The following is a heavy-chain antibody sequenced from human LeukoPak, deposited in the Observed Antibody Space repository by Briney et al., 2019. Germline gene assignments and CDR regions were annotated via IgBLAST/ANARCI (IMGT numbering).Heavy chain of an antibody. J-gene: IGHJ6*02. CDR3: AKGQNGSGSYYINYGMDV. CDR1: GFTVSSNY. D-gene: IGHD3-10*01. CDR2: IYSGGST. V-gene: IGHV3-53*04. Sequence: GGSLRLSCAASGFTVSSNYMSWVRQAPGKGLEWVSVIYSGGSTYYADSVKGRFTISRHNSKNTLYLQMNSLRAEDTAVYYCAKGQNGSGSYYINYGMDVWGQGTTVTVSS.